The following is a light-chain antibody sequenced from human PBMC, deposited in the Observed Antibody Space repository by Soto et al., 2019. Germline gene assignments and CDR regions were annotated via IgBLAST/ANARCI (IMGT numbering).Light chain of an antibody. CDR3: QAWVSSTVV. Sequence: SYELTQPPSVSVSPGQTARITCSGDKLGDKYASWYQQRPGQSPVLVIFEDTKRPSGIPERFSGSNSGNTATLTISGAQAMDEADYYCQAWVSSTVVFGTGTKLTVL. J-gene: IGLJ1*01. V-gene: IGLV3-1*01. CDR1: KLGDKY. CDR2: EDT.